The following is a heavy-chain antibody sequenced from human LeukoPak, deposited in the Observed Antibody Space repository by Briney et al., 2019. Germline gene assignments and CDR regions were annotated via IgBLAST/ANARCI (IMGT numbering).Heavy chain of an antibody. Sequence: GGSLRLYCAASGFTFSSYGMHWVRQAPGKGLEWVAVISYDGSNKYYADSVKGRFTISRDNSKNTLYLQMNSLRAEDTAVYYCAKAIHRGYSYGYYYYYGMDVWGQGTTVTVSS. J-gene: IGHJ6*02. CDR1: GFTFSSYG. CDR2: ISYDGSNK. D-gene: IGHD5-18*01. CDR3: AKAIHRGYSYGYYYYYGMDV. V-gene: IGHV3-30*18.